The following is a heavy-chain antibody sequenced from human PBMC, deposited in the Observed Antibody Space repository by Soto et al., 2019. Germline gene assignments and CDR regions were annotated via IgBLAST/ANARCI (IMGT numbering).Heavy chain of an antibody. Sequence: PGGSLRLSCAASGFTFSNYWMSWVRQAPGKGLEWVANMKQDGTEEHYGDSVKGRFTIFRDNAKNSLYLQMHSLRVEDTAVYYCARGAFPTWGSSPLDYWGQGTLVTVSS. CDR1: GFTFSNYW. CDR2: MKQDGTEE. V-gene: IGHV3-7*04. D-gene: IGHD3-16*01. J-gene: IGHJ4*02. CDR3: ARGAFPTWGSSPLDY.